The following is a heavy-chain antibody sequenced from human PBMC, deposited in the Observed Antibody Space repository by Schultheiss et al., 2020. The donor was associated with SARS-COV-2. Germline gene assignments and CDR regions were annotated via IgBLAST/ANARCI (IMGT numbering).Heavy chain of an antibody. J-gene: IGHJ4*02. Sequence: GGSLRLSCAASEYTFGNYWMHWVRQAPGEGLMWVSALSGSGASTYYVDSVKGRFTISRDNAKKTLYLQMSGLRADDTGVYYCARDVSGKEDYWGPGTLVTVSS. CDR1: EYTFGNYW. CDR3: ARDVSGKEDY. CDR2: LSGSGAST. D-gene: IGHD3-10*01. V-gene: IGHV3-74*01.